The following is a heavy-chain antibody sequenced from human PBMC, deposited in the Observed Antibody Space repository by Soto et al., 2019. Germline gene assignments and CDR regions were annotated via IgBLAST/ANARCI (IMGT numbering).Heavy chain of an antibody. J-gene: IGHJ4*02. CDR2: ISYDGSNK. CDR3: ARDPAGTGELPSYYFDY. Sequence: QVQLVESGGGVVQPGWSLRLSCAASGFTFSSYAMHWVRQAPGKGLEWVAVISYDGSNKYYADSVKGRFTISRDNSKNTLYLQMNSLRAEDTAVYYCARDPAGTGELPSYYFDYWGQGTLVTVSS. D-gene: IGHD1-26*01. CDR1: GFTFSSYA. V-gene: IGHV3-30-3*01.